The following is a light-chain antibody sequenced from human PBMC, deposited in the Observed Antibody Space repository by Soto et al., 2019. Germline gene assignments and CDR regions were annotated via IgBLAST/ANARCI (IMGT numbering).Light chain of an antibody. CDR3: HQKYFYPFT. CDR2: AAS. J-gene: IGKJ3*01. V-gene: IGKV1-6*01. CDR1: QGIRNA. Sequence: AIQMTQSPSSLSASVGDRVTITCRASQGIRNALDWFQQKPGKAPKLLIYAASNLQSGVPARFSGSGSGTDFTLTISSLQPEDVATYYGHQKYFYPFTFGPGNKVDI.